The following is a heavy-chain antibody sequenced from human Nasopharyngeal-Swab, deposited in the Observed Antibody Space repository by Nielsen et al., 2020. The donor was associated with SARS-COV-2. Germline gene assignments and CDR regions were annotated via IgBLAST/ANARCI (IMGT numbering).Heavy chain of an antibody. V-gene: IGHV4-39*01. J-gene: IGHJ6*02. CDR3: AKHPDGRWFGELSYYYYGLDV. CDR2: IYCRGST. Sequence: WLRQPPGKGLEWIASIYCRGSTYYNPSLESRLTISVDTSKNHFSLKLTSVTAADTAVYYCAKHPDGRWFGELSYYYYGLDVWGQGTTVTVSS. D-gene: IGHD3-10*01.